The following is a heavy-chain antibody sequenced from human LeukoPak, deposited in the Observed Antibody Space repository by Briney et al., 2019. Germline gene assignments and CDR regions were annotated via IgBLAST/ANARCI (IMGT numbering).Heavy chain of an antibody. Sequence: ASVKVSCKASGGTFSSYAISWVRQAPGQGLEWMGGIIPIFGTTNYAQKFQGRVTITTDESTSTAYMELSSLRSEDTAVYYCARASYNWNYLHSFDYWGQGTLVTVSS. V-gene: IGHV1-69*05. CDR3: ARASYNWNYLHSFDY. CDR2: IIPIFGTT. CDR1: GGTFSSYA. D-gene: IGHD1-7*01. J-gene: IGHJ4*02.